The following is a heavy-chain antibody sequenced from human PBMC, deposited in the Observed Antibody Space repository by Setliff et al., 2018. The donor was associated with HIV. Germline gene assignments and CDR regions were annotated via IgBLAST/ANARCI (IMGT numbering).Heavy chain of an antibody. CDR2: INPKSGDT. J-gene: IGHJ4*02. CDR3: ARQLSNSLEC. Sequence: GASVKVSCKTSGYTFSDYYMHWVRQAPGQGLEWMGWINPKSGDTKYAQKFQGRVTMTRDTSISTVYMELSRLRSDDTAVYYCARQLSNSLECWGQGTPVTVSS. D-gene: IGHD1-1*01. CDR1: GYTFSDYY. V-gene: IGHV1-2*02.